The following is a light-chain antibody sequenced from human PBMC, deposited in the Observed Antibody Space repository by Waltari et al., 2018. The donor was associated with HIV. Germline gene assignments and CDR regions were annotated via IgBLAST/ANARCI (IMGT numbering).Light chain of an antibody. CDR2: ENT. V-gene: IGLV1-51*01. CDR3: VTWDSSLGAGGV. J-gene: IGLJ2*01. CDR1: SSNIGNNY. Sequence: QSVLTQPPSVSAAPGQKVTISCSGSSSNIGNNYVSWYQQLPGTAPKLVTYENTQRPAGIPDRFSGSKSGTSATVVITGLQTGDEADYYVVTWDSSLGAGGVFGGGTKLTVL.